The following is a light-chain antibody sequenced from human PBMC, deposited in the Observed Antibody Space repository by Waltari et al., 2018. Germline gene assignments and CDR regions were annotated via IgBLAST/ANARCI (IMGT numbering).Light chain of an antibody. CDR1: SSDVGAFDP. J-gene: IGLJ1*01. V-gene: IGLV2-14*01. CDR3: SSFTTRSTYA. Sequence: QSALTQPASVSGSPGQSITISCTGTSSDVGAFDPFSWYQQHPGKAPQLIIYEVIRRPSGISDRFSGSKSDNTASLTIFDLQPEDEADYYCSSFTTRSTYAFGAGTKVTVL. CDR2: EVI.